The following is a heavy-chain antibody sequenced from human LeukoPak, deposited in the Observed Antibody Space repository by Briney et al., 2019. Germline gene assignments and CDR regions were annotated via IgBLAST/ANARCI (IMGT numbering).Heavy chain of an antibody. D-gene: IGHD1-26*01. J-gene: IGHJ4*02. V-gene: IGHV3-30*18. CDR2: ISYDGRDQ. CDR3: VKDRTINGRSSPFDS. Sequence: GTSLRLSCAASGFSFTTYGMHWVRQAPLKGLEWLAAISYDGRDQNYADSVKGRFTIFRDNSQNTLYLQMNSLRAEDTALCYCVKDRTINGRSSPFDSWGQGTLVTVSS. CDR1: GFSFTTYG.